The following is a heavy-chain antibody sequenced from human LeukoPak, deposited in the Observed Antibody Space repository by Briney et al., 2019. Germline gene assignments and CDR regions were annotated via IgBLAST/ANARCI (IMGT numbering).Heavy chain of an antibody. CDR1: GGSISSSSYY. CDR3: ARRRQQQLVLRFYWYFDL. Sequence: SSETLSLTCTVSGGSISSSSYYWGWIRQPPGKGLEWIGSIYYNGSTYYNPSLKSRVTISVDTSKNQFSLKLSSVTAADTAVYYCARRRQQQLVLRFYWYFDLWGRGTLVTVSS. V-gene: IGHV4-39*01. D-gene: IGHD6-13*01. J-gene: IGHJ2*01. CDR2: IYYNGST.